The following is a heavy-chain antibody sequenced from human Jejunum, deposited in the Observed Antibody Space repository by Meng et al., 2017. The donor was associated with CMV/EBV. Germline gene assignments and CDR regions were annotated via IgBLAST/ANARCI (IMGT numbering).Heavy chain of an antibody. CDR3: ARNPSGSYGDLQH. Sequence: AASGFRVSSHYMSWVRQAPGKGLEWVSVIYSGGSTYYADSVKGRFTISRDNAENTLFLQMNSLRAEDTAVYYCARNPSGSYGDLQHWGQGTLVTVSS. D-gene: IGHD1-26*01. CDR1: GFRVSSHY. J-gene: IGHJ1*01. V-gene: IGHV3-66*01. CDR2: IYSGGST.